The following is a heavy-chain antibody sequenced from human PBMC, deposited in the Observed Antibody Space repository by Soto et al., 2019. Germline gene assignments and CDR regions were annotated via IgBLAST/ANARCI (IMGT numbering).Heavy chain of an antibody. CDR3: ARGQMSGIAARFDP. D-gene: IGHD6-6*01. Sequence: SETLSLTCTVSGGSISSSSYYWSWIRQPPGKGLEWIGYIYYSGSTNYNPSLKSRVTISVDTSKNQFSLKLSSVTAADTAVYYCARGQMSGIAARFDPWGQGTLVTVSS. J-gene: IGHJ5*02. V-gene: IGHV4-61*01. CDR1: GGSISSSSYY. CDR2: IYYSGST.